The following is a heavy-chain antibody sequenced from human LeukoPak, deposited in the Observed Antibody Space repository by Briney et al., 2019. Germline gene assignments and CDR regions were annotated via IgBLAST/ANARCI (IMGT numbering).Heavy chain of an antibody. J-gene: IGHJ4*02. V-gene: IGHV4-34*01. Sequence: TSETLSLTCAVYGGSFSGYYWSWIRQPPGKGLEWIGEINHSGSTNYNPSLKSRVTISVDTSKNQFSLKLSSVTAADTAVYYCARVAGSSCPAPFDYWGQGTLVTVSS. CDR2: INHSGST. CDR1: GGSFSGYY. CDR3: ARVAGSSCPAPFDY. D-gene: IGHD6-13*01.